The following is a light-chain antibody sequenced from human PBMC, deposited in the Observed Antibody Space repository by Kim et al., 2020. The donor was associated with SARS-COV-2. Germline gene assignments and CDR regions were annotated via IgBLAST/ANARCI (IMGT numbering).Light chain of an antibody. Sequence: EIVMTQSPATLSVSPGERATLSCRASQSLSANLAWYQQKPGQGPRLLIYGASTRATGIPARFSGSGSGTEFTLTISSLQSEDFAVYYCQHYNIWPWTFGQGTKLEI. CDR1: QSLSAN. V-gene: IGKV3-15*01. CDR3: QHYNIWPWT. J-gene: IGKJ1*01. CDR2: GAS.